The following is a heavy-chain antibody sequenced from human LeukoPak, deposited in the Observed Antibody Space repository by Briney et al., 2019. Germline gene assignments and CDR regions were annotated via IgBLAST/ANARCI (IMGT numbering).Heavy chain of an antibody. CDR1: GYTFTNYC. CDR2: ISIYNGNT. CDR3: ARITYDFWSGYYMPDDP. Sequence: ASVKVSCKASGYTFTNYCISWVRQAPGQGLEWMGWISIYNGNTDYAQKPRGRVTMTTDTSTSTAYMELRSLRSDDTAVYYCARITYDFWSGYYMPDDPWGQGTLVTVSS. D-gene: IGHD3-3*01. V-gene: IGHV1-18*01. J-gene: IGHJ5*02.